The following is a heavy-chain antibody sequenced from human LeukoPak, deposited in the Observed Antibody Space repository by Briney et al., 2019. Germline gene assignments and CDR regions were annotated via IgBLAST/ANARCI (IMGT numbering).Heavy chain of an antibody. CDR2: IHYTGST. Sequence: SETLSLTCTVSGVSISGSNYYWGWIRQPPGRELVWIGSIHYTGSTYYKPSLKSRVTISVDTSKNQYSLKLNSVTAADTAVYYCARPPGFSTSFWDWGQGTLVTVSS. CDR1: GVSISGSNYY. CDR3: ARPPGFSTSFWD. D-gene: IGHD2-2*01. V-gene: IGHV4-39*01. J-gene: IGHJ4*02.